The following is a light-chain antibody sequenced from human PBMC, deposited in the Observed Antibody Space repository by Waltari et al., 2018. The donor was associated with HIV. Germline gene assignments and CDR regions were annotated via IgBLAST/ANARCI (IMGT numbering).Light chain of an antibody. J-gene: IGLJ3*02. CDR1: SNAVGGYNY. CDR3: ESYTSTSVWV. Sequence: QSALTQPASVSGSPGQSITIPCTGSSNAVGGYNYVSWYQQHPGKAPRLMIYDVSTRPSGVSDRFSGSKSGDTASLTISGLQPEDEADYYCESYTSTSVWVFGGGTRLTVL. CDR2: DVS. V-gene: IGLV2-14*03.